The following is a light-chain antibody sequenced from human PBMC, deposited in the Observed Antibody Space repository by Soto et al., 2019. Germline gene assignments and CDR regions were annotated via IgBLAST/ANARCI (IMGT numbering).Light chain of an antibody. CDR1: QSVSSN. CDR3: QQYNSYPYT. CDR2: GAS. Sequence: EIVMTQSPATLSVSPGERATLSCRASQSVSSNLAWYQQKPGQAPSLLIYGASTRATGTPARFSGSGSGTEFTLTISSLLPDDFATYYCQQYNSYPYTFGQGTRLEIK. V-gene: IGKV3-15*01. J-gene: IGKJ5*01.